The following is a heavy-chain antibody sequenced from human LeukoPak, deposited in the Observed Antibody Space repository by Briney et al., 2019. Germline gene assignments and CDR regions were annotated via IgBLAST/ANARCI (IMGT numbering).Heavy chain of an antibody. J-gene: IGHJ4*02. CDR1: GFIFTDYD. CDR3: VRTNGGTYYDY. CDR2: FGIAGDT. V-gene: IGHV3-13*01. D-gene: IGHD1-26*01. Sequence: PGGSLRLSCAASGFIFTDYDLHWVRQPPGKGLEWVSVFGIAGDTYYADSVKGRFTISRDVAKNSLYLQMNNLRAGDTAVYYCVRTNGGTYYDYWGQRTLVPVSS.